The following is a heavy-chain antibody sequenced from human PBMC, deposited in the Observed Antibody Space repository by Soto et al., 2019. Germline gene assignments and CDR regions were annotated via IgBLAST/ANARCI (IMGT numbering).Heavy chain of an antibody. Sequence: VQLVQSGAELKMPGASVKVSYKTSGYVFSNYGLTWVRQAPGQGLEWMGWISIYVSYSHSSPKFHGRLIMTTDTSTNTAFMEVRNLIIDDTAVYFCAKNSSSDWLDSLGQGTLITISS. CDR2: ISIYVSYS. J-gene: IGHJ5*01. CDR3: AKNSSSDWLDS. CDR1: GYVFSNYG. D-gene: IGHD6-13*01. V-gene: IGHV1-18*01.